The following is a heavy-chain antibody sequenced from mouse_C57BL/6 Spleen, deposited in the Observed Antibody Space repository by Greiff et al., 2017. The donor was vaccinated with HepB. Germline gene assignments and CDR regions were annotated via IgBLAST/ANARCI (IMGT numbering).Heavy chain of an antibody. V-gene: IGHV1-54*01. CDR3: ARYGNLYYYAMDY. D-gene: IGHD2-1*01. CDR2: INPGSGGT. CDR1: GYAFTNYL. Sequence: VQLQQSGAELVRPGTSVKVSCKASGYAFTNYLIEWVKQRPGQGLEWIGVINPGSGGTNYNEKFKGKATLTADKSSSTAYMQLSSLTSEDSAVYICARYGNLYYYAMDYWGQGTSVTVSS. J-gene: IGHJ4*01.